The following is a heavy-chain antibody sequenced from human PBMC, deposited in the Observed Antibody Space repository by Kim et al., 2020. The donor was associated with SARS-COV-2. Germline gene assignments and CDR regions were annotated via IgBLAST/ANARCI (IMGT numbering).Heavy chain of an antibody. Sequence: SQTLSLTCAISGDSVSSNSAAWNWIRQSPSRGLEWLGRTYYRSKWYNDYAVSVKSRITINPDTSKNQFSLQLNSVTPEDTAVYYCARGEGEWFGELRYWYFDLWGRGTLVTVSS. J-gene: IGHJ2*01. CDR2: TYYRSKWYN. V-gene: IGHV6-1*01. CDR1: GDSVSSNSAA. CDR3: ARGEGEWFGELRYWYFDL. D-gene: IGHD3-10*01.